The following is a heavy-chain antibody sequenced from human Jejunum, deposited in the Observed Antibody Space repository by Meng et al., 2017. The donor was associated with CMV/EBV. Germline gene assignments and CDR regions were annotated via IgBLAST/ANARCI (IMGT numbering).Heavy chain of an antibody. V-gene: IGHV4-4*02. CDR1: ISSSTW. J-gene: IGHJ4*02. D-gene: IGHD2-2*02. CDR3: VRGRCTKTSCYTGALDH. CDR2: CSPTGAR. Sequence: ISSSTWWSWVRRSPGKGREWIAECSPTGARNYNPSLKSRVTISVDYSKSQFSLMMTSVTAADTAIYYCVRGRCTKTSCYTGALDHWGPGTQVTVSS.